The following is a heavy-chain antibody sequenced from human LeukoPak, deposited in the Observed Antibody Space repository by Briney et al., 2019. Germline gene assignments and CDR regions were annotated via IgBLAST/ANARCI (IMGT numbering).Heavy chain of an antibody. J-gene: IGHJ4*02. CDR2: INPNSGGT. Sequence: ASVKVSCKASGYTFTGYYMHWVRQAPGQGLERMGWINPNSGGTNYAQKFQGRVTMTRDTSISTAYMELSRLRSDDTAVYYCARGRPYSSSWYDYWGQGTLVTVSS. D-gene: IGHD6-13*01. V-gene: IGHV1-2*02. CDR1: GYTFTGYY. CDR3: ARGRPYSSSWYDY.